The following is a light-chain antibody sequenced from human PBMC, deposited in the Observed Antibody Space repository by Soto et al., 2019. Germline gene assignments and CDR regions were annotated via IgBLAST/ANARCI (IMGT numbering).Light chain of an antibody. Sequence: QSVLTQPPSVSAAPGQKVTIPCSGSSSNIGGNSVSWYQQLPGTAPKLLIYDDDKRPPGISDRFSGSKSGTSATLDIAGLQTGDEADYYCGTWDTSLSAYVFGPGTKVTVL. V-gene: IGLV1-51*01. CDR1: SSNIGGNS. CDR3: GTWDTSLSAYV. J-gene: IGLJ1*01. CDR2: DDD.